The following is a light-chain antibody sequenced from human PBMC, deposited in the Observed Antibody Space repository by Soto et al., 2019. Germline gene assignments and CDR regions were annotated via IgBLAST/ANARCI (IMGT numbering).Light chain of an antibody. Sequence: EIVLTQSPGTLSLSPGERATLSCRASQSVTSNYLAWYQQKPGQAPRLLIYGASTRATGIPDRFSGSGSGTEFTLTISRLEPEDFAVYYCQHYGYPQWTFGQGTKVDI. CDR2: GAS. V-gene: IGKV3-20*01. CDR1: QSVTSNY. J-gene: IGKJ1*01. CDR3: QHYGYPQWT.